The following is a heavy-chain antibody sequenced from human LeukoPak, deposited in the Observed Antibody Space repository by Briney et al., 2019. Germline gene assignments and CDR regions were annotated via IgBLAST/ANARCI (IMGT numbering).Heavy chain of an antibody. V-gene: IGHV3-48*04. CDR1: GFTFSSYS. J-gene: IGHJ4*02. CDR3: ARDSHDYGDYHKDPHPG. Sequence: GGSLRLSCAASGFTFSSYSMNWVRQAPGKGLEWVSYISSSSSTIYYADSVKGRFTISRDNAKNSLYLQMNSLRAEDTAVYYCARDSHDYGDYHKDPHPGWGQGTLVTVSS. CDR2: ISSSSSTI. D-gene: IGHD4-17*01.